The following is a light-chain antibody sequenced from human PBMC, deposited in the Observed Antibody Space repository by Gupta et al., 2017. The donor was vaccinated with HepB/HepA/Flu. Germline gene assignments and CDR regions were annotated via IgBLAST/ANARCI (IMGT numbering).Light chain of an antibody. CDR3: QQYNSDLLWT. Sequence: DIQMTQSPSPLSASVGDRVTITCRASQRISSWLAWYQQKPGKAPKLLIYKASSLESGVPSRFSGSGSGTEFTLTIISLQPDDFATYYCQQYNSDLLWTFGQGTKVEIK. J-gene: IGKJ1*01. V-gene: IGKV1-5*03. CDR1: QRISSW. CDR2: KAS.